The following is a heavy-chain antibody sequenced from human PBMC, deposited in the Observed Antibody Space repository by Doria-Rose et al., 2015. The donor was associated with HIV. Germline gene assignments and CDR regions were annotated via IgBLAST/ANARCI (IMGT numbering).Heavy chain of an antibody. CDR2: IFSDDER. D-gene: IGHD6-13*01. Sequence: SGPVLVIPTETLTLTCTVSGVSLSSPGMGVSWIRQPPGKALEWLANIFSDDERSYKPSLKSRLTISRRTSKSQVVLTMTDMDPVDTATYYCARIKSSRWYHKYYFDFWGQGTLVIVSA. CDR1: GVSLSSPGMG. V-gene: IGHV2-26*01. CDR3: ARIKSSRWYHKYYFDF. J-gene: IGHJ4*02.